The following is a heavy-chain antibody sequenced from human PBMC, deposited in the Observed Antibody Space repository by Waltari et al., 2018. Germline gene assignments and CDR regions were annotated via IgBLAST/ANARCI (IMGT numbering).Heavy chain of an antibody. CDR1: GYTLTELS. CDR2: FDPEDGET. Sequence: QVQLVQSGAEVKKPGASVKVSCKVSGYTLTELSMHWVRPAPGNGLEWMGGFDPEDGETIYAQKFQGRVTMTEDTSTDTAYMELSSLRSEDTAVYYCATVPYCGGDCYLGYDAFDIWGQGTMVTVSS. CDR3: ATVPYCGGDCYLGYDAFDI. J-gene: IGHJ3*02. V-gene: IGHV1-24*01. D-gene: IGHD2-21*02.